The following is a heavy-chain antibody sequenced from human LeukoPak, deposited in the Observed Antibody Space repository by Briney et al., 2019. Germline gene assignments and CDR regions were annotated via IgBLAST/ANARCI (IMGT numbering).Heavy chain of an antibody. D-gene: IGHD4-11*01. CDR1: GYTFTSYY. CDR2: INPSGGST. V-gene: IGHV1-46*01. J-gene: IGHJ6*02. CDR3: ATYYSNYDYYYYGMDV. Sequence: ASVKVSCKASGYTFTSYYMHWVRQAPGQGLEWMGIINPSGGSTSYAQKFQGRVTMTRDTSTSTVYMELSSLRSEDTAVYYCATYYSNYDYYYYGMDVWGQGTTVTVSS.